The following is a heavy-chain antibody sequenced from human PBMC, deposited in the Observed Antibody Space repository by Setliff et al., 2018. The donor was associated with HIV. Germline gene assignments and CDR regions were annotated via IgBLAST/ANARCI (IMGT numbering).Heavy chain of an antibody. J-gene: IGHJ4*02. Sequence: KTSETLSLTCTVSGASISSGSYYWTWIRQPAGKGLEWIGRISTSGSTDYNPSLKSRVTMSVDTSTNQFSLKLNSVTAADTAVYYCARHSSYYQYFDYWGQGSLVTVSS. D-gene: IGHD3-10*01. CDR3: ARHSSYYQYFDY. V-gene: IGHV4-61*02. CDR1: GASISSGSYY. CDR2: ISTSGST.